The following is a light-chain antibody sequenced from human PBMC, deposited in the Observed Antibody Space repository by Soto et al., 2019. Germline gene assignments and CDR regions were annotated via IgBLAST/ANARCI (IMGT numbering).Light chain of an antibody. Sequence: EIVLTQSPGTLSLSPGERATLSCRASQSVSSNFLAWYQQKPGQAPRLLIHGASTRATGYPARFSGSGSGTEFTLTISSLQSEDFALYFCHQYGNWPPTFGPGTKVDV. CDR1: QSVSSN. CDR3: HQYGNWPPT. CDR2: GAS. V-gene: IGKV3-15*01. J-gene: IGKJ3*01.